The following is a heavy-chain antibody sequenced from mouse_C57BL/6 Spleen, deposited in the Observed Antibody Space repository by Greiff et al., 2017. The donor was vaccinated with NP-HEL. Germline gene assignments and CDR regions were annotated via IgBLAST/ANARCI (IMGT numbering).Heavy chain of an antibody. CDR3: ATYYYGSSYDYAMGC. CDR1: GYAFSSYW. D-gene: IGHD1-1*01. V-gene: IGHV1-80*01. J-gene: IGHJ4*01. Sequence: QVQLKQSGAELVKPGASVKISCKASGYAFSSYWMNWVKQRPGKGLEWIGQIYPGDGDTNYNGKFKGKATLTADKSSSTAYMQLSSLTSEDSAVYCCATYYYGSSYDYAMGCWGQGTSVTVSS. CDR2: IYPGDGDT.